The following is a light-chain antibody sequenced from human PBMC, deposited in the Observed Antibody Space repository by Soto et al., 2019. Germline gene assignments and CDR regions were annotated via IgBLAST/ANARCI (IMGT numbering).Light chain of an antibody. V-gene: IGLV2-11*01. CDR2: DVT. J-gene: IGLJ1*01. CDR3: CSDAGSDTYV. Sequence: QSVLTQPRSVSGSPGQSVTISCTGTSSDVDGYNFVSWYQHPPGKAPKLMLYDVTNRPSGVPDRFSGSKSDNTASLTISGLQAEDEADYYCCSDAGSDTYVFGTGTKRTVL. CDR1: SSDVDGYNF.